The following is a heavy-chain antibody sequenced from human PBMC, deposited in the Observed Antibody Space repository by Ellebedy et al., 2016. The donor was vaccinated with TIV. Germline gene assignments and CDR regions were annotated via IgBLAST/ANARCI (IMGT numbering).Heavy chain of an antibody. D-gene: IGHD1-26*01. CDR3: AKEGRAWAQNY. J-gene: IGHJ4*02. CDR2: ISYDGSKK. Sequence: GESLKISXAASGFTFRNYGIHWVRQAPGRGLEWVAVISYDGSKKDYADSVKGRFTISRDNSKNTVSLQMSSLGVEDTAVYYCAKEGRAWAQNYWGQGTLVTVSS. V-gene: IGHV3-30*18. CDR1: GFTFRNYG.